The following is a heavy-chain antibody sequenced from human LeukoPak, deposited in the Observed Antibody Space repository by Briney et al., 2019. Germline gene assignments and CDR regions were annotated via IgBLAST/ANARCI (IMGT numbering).Heavy chain of an antibody. D-gene: IGHD6-13*01. CDR1: GFTFSSYE. V-gene: IGHV3-48*03. Sequence: GGSLRLSCAASGFTFSSYEMNWVRQAPGKGLEWVSYISSSGSTIYYADSVKGRFTISRDNSKNTLYLQMNSLRAEDTAVYYCAKGAGYSGSWYFDNWGQGTLVTVSS. CDR2: ISSSGSTI. CDR3: AKGAGYSGSWYFDN. J-gene: IGHJ4*02.